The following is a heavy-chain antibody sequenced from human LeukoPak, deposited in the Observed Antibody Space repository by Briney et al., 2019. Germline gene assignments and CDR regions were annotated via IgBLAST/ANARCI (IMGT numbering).Heavy chain of an antibody. Sequence: GGSLRLSCAASGFTFHHYSMHWVRQPPGKGLEWVSLISWDGGITYYADSVRGRFTISRDNSKNSLSLEMNSLRIEDTALYYCAKDSNTGGYSFGSWGQGTLVTVTS. J-gene: IGHJ4*02. CDR1: GFTFHHYS. CDR3: AKDSNTGGYSFGS. V-gene: IGHV3-43*01. CDR2: ISWDGGIT. D-gene: IGHD5-12*01.